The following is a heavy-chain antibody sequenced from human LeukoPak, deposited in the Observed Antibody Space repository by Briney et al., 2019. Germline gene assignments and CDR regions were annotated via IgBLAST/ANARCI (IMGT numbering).Heavy chain of an antibody. D-gene: IGHD3-10*01. V-gene: IGHV4-31*03. CDR2: IYYSGST. J-gene: IGHJ4*02. CDR1: GGSISSGGYY. CDR3: ARTFSLLLDY. Sequence: PSETLSLTCTVSGGSISSGGYYWSWIRQHPGRGLEWIGYIYYSGSTYYNPSLKSRVTISVDTSKNQFSLKLSSVTAADTAVYYRARTFSLLLDYWGQGTLVTVSS.